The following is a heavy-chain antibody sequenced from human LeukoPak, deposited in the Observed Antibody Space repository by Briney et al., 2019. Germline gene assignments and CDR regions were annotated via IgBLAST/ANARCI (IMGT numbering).Heavy chain of an antibody. CDR1: GFSFSSYG. D-gene: IGHD1-7*01. V-gene: IGHV3-30*03. J-gene: IGHJ5*02. Sequence: GRSLRLSCAASGFSFSSYGMHWVRQAPGKGLEWVAVISSDGSIDYYADSVRGRFTVSRDNSKSTLYLQVNSLRVEDTAVYYCTREGMGTTFSAWFDPWGQGTLVTVPS. CDR3: TREGMGTTFSAWFDP. CDR2: ISSDGSID.